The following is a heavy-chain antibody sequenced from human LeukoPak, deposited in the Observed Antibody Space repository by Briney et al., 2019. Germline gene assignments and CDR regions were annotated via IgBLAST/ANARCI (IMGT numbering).Heavy chain of an antibody. CDR2: ITGGGGSI. D-gene: IGHD3-9*01. Sequence: GGSLRLSCAASGFTFSNYAMSWVRQAPGEGLEWVSAITGGGGSIYYADSVKGRFTISRDTSKNTLYLQMNSLRAEDTAVYYCAKDRFYDTLTGYADYWGQGTLVTVSS. CDR3: AKDRFYDTLTGYADY. CDR1: GFTFSNYA. J-gene: IGHJ4*02. V-gene: IGHV3-23*01.